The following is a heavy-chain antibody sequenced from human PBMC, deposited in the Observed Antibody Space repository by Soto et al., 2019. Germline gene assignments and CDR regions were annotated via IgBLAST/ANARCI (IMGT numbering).Heavy chain of an antibody. J-gene: IGHJ4*02. CDR2: ISYDGSNK. CDR1: GFTFSSSG. D-gene: IGHD1-20*01. Sequence: GGSLRLSCAASGFTFSSSGMHWVRQAPGKGLEWVAVISYDGSNKFYADSVKGRFTISRDNFRNTLYLQMNSLRAEDTAVYYCAKEFHSWNYFDYWGQGTLVTVSS. CDR3: AKEFHSWNYFDY. V-gene: IGHV3-30*18.